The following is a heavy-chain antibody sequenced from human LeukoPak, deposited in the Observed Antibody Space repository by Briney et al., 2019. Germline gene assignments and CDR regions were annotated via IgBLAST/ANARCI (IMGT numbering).Heavy chain of an antibody. V-gene: IGHV1-18*01. D-gene: IGHD7-27*01. CDR2: ISAYNGNT. J-gene: IGHJ4*02. CDR3: AREARNWGFDY. CDR1: GGTFSSYA. Sequence: ASVKVSCKASGGTFSSYAISWVRQAPGQGLEWMGWISAYNGNTDYAQKLQGRVTMTTDTSTSTAYMELRSLRSDDTAVYYCAREARNWGFDYWGQGTLVTVSS.